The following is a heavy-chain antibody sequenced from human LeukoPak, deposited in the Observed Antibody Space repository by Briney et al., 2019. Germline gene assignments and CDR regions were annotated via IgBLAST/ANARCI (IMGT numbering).Heavy chain of an antibody. CDR3: AKHSSRIAVVPYYYCYMDV. CDR1: GFTFSRHA. V-gene: IGHV3-23*01. Sequence: GESLRLSCAASGFTFSRHAMSWVRQAPGKGLEWVSLNSGSGTATYYADSVKGRFTISRDKSKNTLFLQMDSLRAEDTAVYYCAKHSSRIAVVPYYYCYMDVWGKGTTVTVSS. J-gene: IGHJ6*03. CDR2: NSGSGTAT. D-gene: IGHD6-19*01.